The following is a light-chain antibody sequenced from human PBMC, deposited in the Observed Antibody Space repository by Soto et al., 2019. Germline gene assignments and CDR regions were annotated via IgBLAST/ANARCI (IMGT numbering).Light chain of an antibody. CDR2: AAS. V-gene: IGKV1-39*01. CDR3: QQSYSTPRGFT. CDR1: QSISTY. J-gene: IGKJ3*01. Sequence: DIHMTQSPSSLSASVGDRVTITCRASQSISTYLNWYQQKPGKAPKLLIYAASSLQSGVPSRFSGSGSGTDFTLTISSLQPEDFATYYCQQSYSTPRGFTFGPGTKVDIK.